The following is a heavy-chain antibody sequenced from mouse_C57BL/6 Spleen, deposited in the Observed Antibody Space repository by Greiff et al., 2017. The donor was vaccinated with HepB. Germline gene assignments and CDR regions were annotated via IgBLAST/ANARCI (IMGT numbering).Heavy chain of an antibody. CDR1: GYTFTDYY. Sequence: QVQLQQSGAELVRPGASVKLSCKASGYTFTDYYINWVKQRPGQGLEWIARIYPGSGNTYYNEKFKGKATLTAEKSSSTAYMQLSSLTSEDSAVYFCAREVYLLLRSYAMDYWGQGTSVTVSS. D-gene: IGHD1-1*01. CDR3: AREVYLLLRSYAMDY. J-gene: IGHJ4*01. V-gene: IGHV1-76*01. CDR2: IYPGSGNT.